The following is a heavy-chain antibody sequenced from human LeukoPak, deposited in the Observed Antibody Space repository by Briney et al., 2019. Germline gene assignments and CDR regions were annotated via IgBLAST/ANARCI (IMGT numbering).Heavy chain of an antibody. CDR2: ISSSSSYI. J-gene: IGHJ4*02. Sequence: WGSLRLSCAASGFTFSSYAMSWVRQAPGKGLEWVSSISSSSSYIYYADSVEGRFTISRDNAKNSLYLQMNSLRAEDTAVYYCARGEGSSYYDFWSGYPTTYYFDYWGQGTLVTVSS. CDR1: GFTFSSYA. D-gene: IGHD3-3*01. CDR3: ARGEGSSYYDFWSGYPTTYYFDY. V-gene: IGHV3-21*01.